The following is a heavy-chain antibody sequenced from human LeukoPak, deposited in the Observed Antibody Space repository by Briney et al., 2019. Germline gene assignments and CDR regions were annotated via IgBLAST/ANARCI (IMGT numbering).Heavy chain of an antibody. V-gene: IGHV3-7*01. CDR2: IEQDGSEK. J-gene: IGHJ4*02. CDR1: GFTFSSYS. Sequence: PGGSLRLSCAASGFTFSSYSMSWVRQAPGKGLEWMANIEQDGSEKYYVDSVKGRFIISRDNAKNSLYLQMNSLRVEDTGVYYCARPFFCSGTNCYGYWGQGTLVTVSS. CDR3: ARPFFCSGTNCYGY. D-gene: IGHD2-2*01.